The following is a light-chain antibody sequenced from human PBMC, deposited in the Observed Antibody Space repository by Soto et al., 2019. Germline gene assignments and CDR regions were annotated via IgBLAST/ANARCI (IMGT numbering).Light chain of an antibody. CDR2: EVS. J-gene: IGLJ2*01. V-gene: IGLV2-14*01. CDR1: SSDVGGYNY. Sequence: QSALTQPASVSGSPGQSITISCTGTSSDVGGYNYVSWYQQHPGKAPKLMIYEVSNRPSEVSNRFSGSKSGNTASLTISGLQAEDEGNYYCSSYTSGSTLVGFGGGTKRTVL. CDR3: SSYTSGSTLVG.